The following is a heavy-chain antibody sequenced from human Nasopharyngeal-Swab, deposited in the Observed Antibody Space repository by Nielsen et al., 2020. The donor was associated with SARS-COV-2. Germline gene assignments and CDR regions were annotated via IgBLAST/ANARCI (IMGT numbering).Heavy chain of an antibody. J-gene: IGHJ4*02. CDR3: AKEEDRGSYLADALT. CDR2: ISTGGTT. Sequence: GESLKISCAASGFTFGGYALTWVRQAPGKGLEWLSSISTGGTTYYADSVKGRFTISRDNYKDTVYLQMNSLRAEDTAVYYCAKEEDRGSYLADALTWGQGTLVTVSS. CDR1: GFTFGGYA. D-gene: IGHD1-26*01. V-gene: IGHV3-23*01.